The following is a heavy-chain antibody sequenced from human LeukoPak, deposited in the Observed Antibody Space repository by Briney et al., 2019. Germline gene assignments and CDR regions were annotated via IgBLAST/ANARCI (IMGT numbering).Heavy chain of an antibody. CDR3: ARDRTMVRGVIIRSVWFDP. V-gene: IGHV1-8*01. CDR1: GYTFTIYD. CDR2: MKRNSGKT. Sequence: AAVKVSCKPSGYTFTIYDVNCVRQATGQGLEWMGWMKRNSGKTGYAQKLQGSVTMTRNTTISTAYIGLSSLRSEDTAVYYCARDRTMVRGVIIRSVWFDPWGQGTLVTVSS. D-gene: IGHD3-10*01. J-gene: IGHJ5*02.